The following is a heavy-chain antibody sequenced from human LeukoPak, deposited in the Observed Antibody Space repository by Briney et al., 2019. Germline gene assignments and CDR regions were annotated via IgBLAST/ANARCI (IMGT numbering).Heavy chain of an antibody. J-gene: IGHJ2*01. CDR3: AKGGYYGPRYFDL. CDR1: GVTFSGYA. CDR2: ISGTGGST. D-gene: IGHD3-10*01. Sequence: GGSLRLSCAASGVTFSGYAVTWVRQAPGKGQEWVSAISGTGGSTFYADSVKGRFTISRDNSKNTLYLQMNSLRADDTAVYYCAKGGYYGPRYFDLWGRGTLVTVTS. V-gene: IGHV3-23*01.